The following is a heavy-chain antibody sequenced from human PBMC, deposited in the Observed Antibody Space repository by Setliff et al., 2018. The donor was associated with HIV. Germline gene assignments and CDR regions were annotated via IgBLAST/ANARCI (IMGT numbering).Heavy chain of an antibody. V-gene: IGHV1-69*02. Sequence: GASVKVSCKASGGTFSSYTISWVRQAPGQGLEWMGRIIPILGIANYAQKFQGRVTITADKSTSTAYMELSSLRSEDTAVYYCASLGYSYGPDFDYWGQGTLVTVSS. CDR1: GGTFSSYT. CDR2: IIPILGIA. D-gene: IGHD5-18*01. J-gene: IGHJ4*02. CDR3: ASLGYSYGPDFDY.